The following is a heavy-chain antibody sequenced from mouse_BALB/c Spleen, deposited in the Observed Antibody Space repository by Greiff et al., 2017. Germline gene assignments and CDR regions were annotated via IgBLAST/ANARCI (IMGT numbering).Heavy chain of an antibody. J-gene: IGHJ2*01. CDR1: GFNIKDTY. V-gene: IGHV14-3*02. D-gene: IGHD3-2*01. Sequence: EVQLQQSGAELVKPGASVKLSCTASGFNIKDTYIHWVKQRPEQGLEWIGRIDPANGNTKYDPKFQGKATITADTSSNTAYLQLSSLTSEDTAVYYCARRDSSGYYFDYWGQGTTLTVSS. CDR2: IDPANGNT. CDR3: ARRDSSGYYFDY.